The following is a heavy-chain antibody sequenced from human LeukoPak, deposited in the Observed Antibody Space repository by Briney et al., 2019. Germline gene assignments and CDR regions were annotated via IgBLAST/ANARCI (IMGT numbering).Heavy chain of an antibody. J-gene: IGHJ4*02. CDR3: ATNYYGSGSYRPLFS. CDR2: INTDGTTT. CDR1: GFTFSTYW. Sequence: PGGSLRLSCAASGFTFSTYWMHWVRQAPGKGLLWVSRINTDGTTTTYADSVKGRFSISRDNAKNTVYLQMNSLRAEDTAVYYCATNYYGSGSYRPLFSWGQGTLVTVSS. V-gene: IGHV3-74*01. D-gene: IGHD3-10*01.